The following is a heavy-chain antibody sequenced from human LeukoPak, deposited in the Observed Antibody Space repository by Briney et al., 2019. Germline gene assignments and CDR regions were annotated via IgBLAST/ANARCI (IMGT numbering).Heavy chain of an antibody. CDR2: IRYDGSNE. Sequence: GGSLRLSCAASGFTFSSYGVHWVRQAPGKGLEWVAFIRYDGSNEHFADSVKGRFTISRDNSKNTLFLQMNSLRAEDTAMYYCAKGRNYHDSSGYYHYFDYWGPGTLVTVSS. CDR3: AKGRNYHDSSGYYHYFDY. J-gene: IGHJ4*02. V-gene: IGHV3-30*02. D-gene: IGHD3-22*01. CDR1: GFTFSSYG.